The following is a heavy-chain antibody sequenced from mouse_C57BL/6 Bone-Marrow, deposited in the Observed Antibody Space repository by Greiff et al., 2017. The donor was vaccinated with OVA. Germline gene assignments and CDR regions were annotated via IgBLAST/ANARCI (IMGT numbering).Heavy chain of an antibody. CDR2: INPGSGGT. CDR3: ASRGAY. CDR1: GYAFTNYL. V-gene: IGHV1-54*01. J-gene: IGHJ3*01. Sequence: VQLQQSGAELVRPGTSVKVSCKASGYAFTNYLIEWVKQRPGQGLEWIGVINPGSGGTNYNEKFKGKATLTADKSSSTAYMQLSSLTSEDSAVYFCASRGAYWGQGTLVTVSA.